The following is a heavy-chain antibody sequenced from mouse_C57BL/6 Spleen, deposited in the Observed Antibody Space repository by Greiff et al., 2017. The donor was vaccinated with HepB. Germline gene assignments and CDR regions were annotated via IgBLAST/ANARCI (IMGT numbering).Heavy chain of an antibody. D-gene: IGHD2-2*01. Sequence: EVQLQQSGPELVKPGASVKIPCKASGYTFTDYNMDWVKRSHGKSLEWIGDINPNNGGTIYNQKFKGKATLTVDKSSSTAYMELRSLTSEDPEVYYGARCGPSYYGYPYAMDYWGQGTAVTVSS. CDR2: INPNNGGT. CDR3: ARCGPSYYGYPYAMDY. CDR1: GYTFTDYN. J-gene: IGHJ4*01. V-gene: IGHV1-18*01.